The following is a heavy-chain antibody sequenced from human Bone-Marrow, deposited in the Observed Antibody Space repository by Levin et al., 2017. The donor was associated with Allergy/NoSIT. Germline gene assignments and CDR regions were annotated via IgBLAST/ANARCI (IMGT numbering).Heavy chain of an antibody. CDR3: AAAGDVSIDY. CDR2: IYYSGST. V-gene: IGHV4-59*01. J-gene: IGHJ4*02. CDR1: GGSISSYY. Sequence: PSETLSLTCTVSGGSISSYYWSWIRQPPGKGLEWIGYIYYSGSTNYNPSLKSRVTISVDTSKNQFSLKLSSVTAADTAVYYCAAAGDVSIDYWGQGTLVTVSS. D-gene: IGHD6-13*01.